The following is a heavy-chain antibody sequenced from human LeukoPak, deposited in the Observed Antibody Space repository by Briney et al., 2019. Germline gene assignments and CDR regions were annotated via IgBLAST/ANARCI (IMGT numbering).Heavy chain of an antibody. CDR2: ISGSSSYI. J-gene: IGHJ4*02. CDR1: GFTFSSYE. Sequence: GGSLRLSCAASGFTFSSYEMNWVRQAPGKGLEWVSSISGSSSYIYYADSVKGRFTISRDNAKNSLYVQMNSLRAEDTAVYYCARGGSSSVGYFDYWGQGTLVTVSS. V-gene: IGHV3-21*01. CDR3: ARGGSSSVGYFDY. D-gene: IGHD6-6*01.